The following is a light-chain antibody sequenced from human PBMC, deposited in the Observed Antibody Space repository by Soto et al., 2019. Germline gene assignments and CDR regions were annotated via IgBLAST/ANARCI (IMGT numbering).Light chain of an antibody. J-gene: IGLJ3*02. CDR2: NNN. Sequence: QSVLTQPPSASGTPGQRVTISCSGSSSSIGSAYVYWYQQLPGTAPKLLIHNNNQRPSGVPDRVSGSKSGTSASLAISGLQSEDDADYYCAAWDNSLNGWVFGGGTKLTVL. CDR3: AAWDNSLNGWV. V-gene: IGLV1-44*01. CDR1: SSSIGSAY.